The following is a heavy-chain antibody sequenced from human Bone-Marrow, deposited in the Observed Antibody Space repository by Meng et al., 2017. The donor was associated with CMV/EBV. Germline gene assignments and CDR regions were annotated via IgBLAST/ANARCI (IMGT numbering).Heavy chain of an antibody. J-gene: IGHJ4*01. CDR2: INPSGGST. Sequence: ASVKVSCKASGYTFTSYYMHWVRQAPGQGLEWMGIINPSGGSTSYAQKFQGRVTMTRDTSTSTVYMELSSLRSEDTAVYYCARENGSTDWNYGTHFDYWGHGTRVTVSS. CDR1: GYTFTSYY. D-gene: IGHD1-7*01. V-gene: IGHV1-46*01. CDR3: ARENGSTDWNYGTHFDY.